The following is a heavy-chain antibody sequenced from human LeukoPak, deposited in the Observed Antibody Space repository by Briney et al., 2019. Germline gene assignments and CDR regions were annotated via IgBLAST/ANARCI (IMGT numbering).Heavy chain of an antibody. Sequence: GRSLRLSCTASGFRFADYGITWFRQVPGRGLEWVGFIRSKPYGGTTEYAASVRGRFILSRDDSKRSAYLQMDGLKTEDTGVYYCTRFSCDGGSCYYFYYYMDVWGKGSTVTVSS. CDR3: TRFSCDGGSCYYFYYYMDV. D-gene: IGHD2-15*01. V-gene: IGHV3-49*03. J-gene: IGHJ6*03. CDR2: IRSKPYGGTT. CDR1: GFRFADYG.